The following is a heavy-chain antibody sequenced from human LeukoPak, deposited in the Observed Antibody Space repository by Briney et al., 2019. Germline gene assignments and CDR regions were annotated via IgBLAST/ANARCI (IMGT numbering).Heavy chain of an antibody. CDR1: GGSISSYY. D-gene: IGHD6-6*01. Sequence: PSETLSLTCTVSGGSISSYYWSWIRQPPGKGLEWIGYIYYSGSTNYNPSLKSRVTMSVDTSKNQFSLKLSSVTAADTAVYYCAGSIAARLDYWGQGTLVTVSS. V-gene: IGHV4-59*12. J-gene: IGHJ4*02. CDR3: AGSIAARLDY. CDR2: IYYSGST.